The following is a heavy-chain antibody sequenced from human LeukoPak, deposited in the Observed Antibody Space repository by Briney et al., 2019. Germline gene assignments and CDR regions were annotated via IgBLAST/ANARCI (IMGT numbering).Heavy chain of an antibody. V-gene: IGHV1-2*02. D-gene: IGHD3-16*01. Sequence: GASVKVSCKASGYTFTGYYIHWVRQAPGQGLEWMGWINPDSGGTNYAQKFQGGVTMTRDTSISTAYMELSRLRSDDTAVYYCARDGLAGSGAFDIWGQGTMVTVSS. CDR2: INPDSGGT. J-gene: IGHJ3*02. CDR1: GYTFTGYY. CDR3: ARDGLAGSGAFDI.